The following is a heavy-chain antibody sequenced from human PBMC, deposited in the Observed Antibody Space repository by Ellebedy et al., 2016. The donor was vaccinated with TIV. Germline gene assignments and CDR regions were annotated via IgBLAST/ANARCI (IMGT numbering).Heavy chain of an antibody. CDR1: GASIRSSSFY. Sequence: MPGGSLRLSCTVSGASIRSSSFYWGWIRQPPGKGLEWIGNIYYSGTTYYSPSLKSRVTISVDTSKNQFSLNLRYVTAADTAVYYCARVLRGGRSGDYFDYWGQGTLVTVSS. V-gene: IGHV4-39*07. D-gene: IGHD1-1*01. CDR2: IYYSGTT. J-gene: IGHJ4*02. CDR3: ARVLRGGRSGDYFDY.